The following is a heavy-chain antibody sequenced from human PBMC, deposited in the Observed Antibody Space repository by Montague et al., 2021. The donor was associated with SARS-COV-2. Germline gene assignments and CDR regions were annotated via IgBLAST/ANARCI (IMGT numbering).Heavy chain of an antibody. CDR1: GFTFSSYW. Sequence: SLRLSCAASGFTFSSYWMSWVRQAPGKGLEWVANITQNGSKKYYVDSVKGRFTISRDNAKNSLYLQMNSLRAEDTAVYFCARRRLRFLDRSGVFDFWGQGALVTVSS. V-gene: IGHV3-7*01. D-gene: IGHD5/OR15-5a*01. CDR2: ITQNGSKK. J-gene: IGHJ4*02. CDR3: ARRRLRFLDRSGVFDF.